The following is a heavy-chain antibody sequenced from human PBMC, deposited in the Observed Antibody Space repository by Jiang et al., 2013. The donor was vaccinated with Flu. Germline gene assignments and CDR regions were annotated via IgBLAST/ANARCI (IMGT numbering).Heavy chain of an antibody. CDR2: IYYSGST. CDR3: ARLSPVAGYFDY. Sequence: PGLVKPSETLSLTCTVSGGSISNSGYYWGWIRQPPGKGLEWIGSIYYSGSTYYNPSLKSRVTISVDTSKNQFSLKLSSVTAADTAVYYCARLSPVAGYFDYWGQGTLVTVSS. V-gene: IGHV4-39*01. J-gene: IGHJ4*03. D-gene: IGHD6-19*01. CDR1: GGSISNSGYY.